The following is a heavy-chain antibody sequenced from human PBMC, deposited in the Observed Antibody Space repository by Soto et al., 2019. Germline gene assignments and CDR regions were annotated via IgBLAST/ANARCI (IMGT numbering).Heavy chain of an antibody. CDR1: GYTFTSYD. D-gene: IGHD3-9*01. V-gene: IGHV1-8*01. CDR2: MNPNSGNT. Sequence: QVQLVQSGAEVKKPGASVKVSCKASGYTFTSYDINWVRQATGQGLEWMGWMNPNSGNTGYAQKFQGRVTMTRNTSISTAYMELNSLRSEDTAVYYCARVFYDILTGYYARDYYYYMDVWGKGTTVTVSS. J-gene: IGHJ6*03. CDR3: ARVFYDILTGYYARDYYYYMDV.